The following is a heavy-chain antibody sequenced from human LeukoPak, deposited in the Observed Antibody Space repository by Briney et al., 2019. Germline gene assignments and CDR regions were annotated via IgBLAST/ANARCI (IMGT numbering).Heavy chain of an antibody. J-gene: IGHJ3*01. CDR2: IASSGSSI. Sequence: GGSLRLSCAASGFAFSSHFMNWVRQAPGKGLEWVSSIASSGSSIYYADSLKGRFTTSRDNAKNSLYLQINSLRPEDTAVYHCARERYSRSSHDALDLWGRGTMVTVSS. CDR3: ARERYSRSSHDALDL. D-gene: IGHD6-6*01. CDR1: GFAFSSHF. V-gene: IGHV3-21*01.